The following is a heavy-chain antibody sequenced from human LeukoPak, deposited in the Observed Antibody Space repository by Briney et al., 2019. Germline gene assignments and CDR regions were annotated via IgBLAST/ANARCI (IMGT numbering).Heavy chain of an antibody. V-gene: IGHV1-69*04. CDR1: GGTFSSYA. CDR2: IIPIFGIA. CDR3: ARDEIGYSSGWYPNYVYY. Sequence: SVKVSCKASGGTFSSYAMSWVRQAPGQGPEWMGRIIPIFGIANYAQKFQGRVTITADKSTSTAYMELSSLRSEDTAVYYCARDEIGYSSGWYPNYVYYWGQGTLVTVSS. J-gene: IGHJ4*02. D-gene: IGHD6-19*01.